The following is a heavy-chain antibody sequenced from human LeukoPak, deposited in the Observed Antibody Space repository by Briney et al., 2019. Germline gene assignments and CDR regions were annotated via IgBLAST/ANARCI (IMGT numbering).Heavy chain of an antibody. CDR3: ARERAVGATRSWFDP. J-gene: IGHJ5*02. CDR2: INTGNGNT. CDR1: GYTFTSYA. Sequence: ASVKVSCKASGYTFTSYAMHWVRQAPGQRLEWMGWINTGNGNTKYSQKFQGRVTFTKDTSASTASMELSSLRSEDTAMYYCARERAVGATRSWFDPWGQGTLVTVSS. V-gene: IGHV1-3*04. D-gene: IGHD1-26*01.